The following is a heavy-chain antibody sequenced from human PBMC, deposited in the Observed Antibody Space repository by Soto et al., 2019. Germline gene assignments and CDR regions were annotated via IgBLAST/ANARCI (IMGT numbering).Heavy chain of an antibody. CDR1: GFTFSSYA. CDR3: ARDAAYFYGLDV. D-gene: IGHD6-25*01. V-gene: IGHV3-23*01. CDR2: VSGSGGST. J-gene: IGHJ6*02. Sequence: GGSLRLSCAASGFTFSSYAMSWVRQAPGKGLEWVSAVSGSGGSTYYADSVKGRFTISRDNSKNTLYLQMNSLGAEDTAVYYCARDAAYFYGLDVWGQGTTVTVSS.